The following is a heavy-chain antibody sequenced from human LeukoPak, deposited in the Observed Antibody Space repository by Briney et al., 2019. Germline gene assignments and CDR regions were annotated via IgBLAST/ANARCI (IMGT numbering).Heavy chain of an antibody. CDR3: AREGLGPTFSAWFDP. Sequence: GGSLRLSCAASGFKFSNYGMRWVRQAPGKGLEWVAVISHEGTVDYYADSVRGRFTVSRDNSKNTMFLQLNTLRPEDTALYYCAREGLGPTFSAWFDPWGQGTLVTVSS. J-gene: IGHJ5*02. CDR1: GFKFSNYG. D-gene: IGHD1-26*01. V-gene: IGHV3-30*03. CDR2: ISHEGTVD.